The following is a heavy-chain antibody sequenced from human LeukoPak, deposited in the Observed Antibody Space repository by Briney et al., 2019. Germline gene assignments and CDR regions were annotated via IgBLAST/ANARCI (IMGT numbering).Heavy chain of an antibody. CDR2: IYWGSDRI. J-gene: IGHJ6*01. D-gene: IGHD2-2*01. CDR3: LKDLSPGGLDV. CDR1: GFSLKDRA. Sequence: PGRSLRLSWAASGFSLKDRAMHWVRQAPGKGLEWVSGIYWGSDRIDYADAVKGRFAISRDNAKNSLYLQMNSLRPEDTALYYCLKDLSPGGLDVWGPGTTVTVSS. V-gene: IGHV3-9*01.